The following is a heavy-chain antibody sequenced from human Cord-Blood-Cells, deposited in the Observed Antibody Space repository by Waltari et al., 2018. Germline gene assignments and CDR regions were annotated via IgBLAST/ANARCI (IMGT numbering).Heavy chain of an antibody. Sequence: QLQLQESGPGLVKPSETLSLTCTVPGGSISSSSYYWGWIRQPPGQGLEWIGSIYYSGSTYYNPSLKSRVTISVDTSKNQFSLKLSSVTAADTAVYYCARHDWGSGALNWFDPWGQGTLVTVSS. CDR2: IYYSGST. V-gene: IGHV4-39*01. CDR3: ARHDWGSGALNWFDP. J-gene: IGHJ5*02. D-gene: IGHD7-27*01. CDR1: GGSISSSSYY.